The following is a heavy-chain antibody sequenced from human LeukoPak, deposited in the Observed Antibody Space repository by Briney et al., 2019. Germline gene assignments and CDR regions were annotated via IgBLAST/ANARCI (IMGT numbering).Heavy chain of an antibody. Sequence: SETLSLTCTVSGGSISTYYWTWIRQPAGKGLEWIRRIYINGNTNYNPSLKSRVTMSVDTSKNQFSLKLSSVTAADTAVYYCARYSGSYSDWGQGTLVTVSS. CDR3: ARYSGSYSD. CDR2: IYINGNT. V-gene: IGHV4-4*07. D-gene: IGHD1-26*01. CDR1: GGSISTYY. J-gene: IGHJ4*02.